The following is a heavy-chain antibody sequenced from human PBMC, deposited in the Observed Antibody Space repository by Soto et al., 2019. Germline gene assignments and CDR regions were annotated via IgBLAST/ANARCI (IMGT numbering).Heavy chain of an antibody. CDR3: ARLTYDSSGYPFDY. CDR2: TYYSGST. Sequence: SSETLSLTCTVSGGSITSYYWSWIRHPPGKGMERVGYTYYSGSTNYNHTLKSRVTISVDTSKNQFSLKLSSVTAADTAAYSCARLTYDSSGYPFDYWGQGTLVTVSS. CDR1: GGSITSYY. J-gene: IGHJ4*02. D-gene: IGHD3-22*01. V-gene: IGHV4-59*01.